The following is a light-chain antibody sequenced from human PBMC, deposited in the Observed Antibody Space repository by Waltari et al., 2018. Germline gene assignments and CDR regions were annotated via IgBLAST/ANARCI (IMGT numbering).Light chain of an antibody. CDR1: GGHSGNA. V-gene: IGLV4-69*01. J-gene: IGLJ3*02. CDR2: LNSDGSH. Sequence: QLVLTQSPSASASLGASVKLTCTLSGGHSGNAIAWHPQQPEKGPRYLMKLNSDGSHHKGDGIPDRFSGSSSGAERYLSISSVQSEDEADYYCQTWGTDSRVFGGGTKLTVL. CDR3: QTWGTDSRV.